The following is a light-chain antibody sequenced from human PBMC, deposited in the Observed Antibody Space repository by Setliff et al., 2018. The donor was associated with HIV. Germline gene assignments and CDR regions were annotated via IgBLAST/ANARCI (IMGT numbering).Light chain of an antibody. CDR3: SSYTSINTFYV. CDR2: EVS. V-gene: IGLV2-14*01. J-gene: IGLJ1*01. CDR1: NSDVGDYNY. Sequence: QSVLTQPASVSGSPGQSITISCTGTNSDVGDYNYVSWYQQHPGKAPKLIISEVSNRPSVVSNRFSGSKSGNTASLTISGLQAEDEADYYCSSYTSINTFYVFGTGTKVTV.